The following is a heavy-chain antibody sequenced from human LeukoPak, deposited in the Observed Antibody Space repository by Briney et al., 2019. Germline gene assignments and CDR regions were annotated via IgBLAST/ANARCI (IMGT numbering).Heavy chain of an antibody. V-gene: IGHV3-11*01. CDR1: GFTFSDYY. J-gene: IGHJ4*02. Sequence: PGGSLRLSCAASGFTFSDYYMRWIRQAPGKGLEWVSDISSSGSTIYYADSVKGRFTISRDNAKNSLYLQMNSLRAEDTAVYYCARDPYYYGSGSFDYWGQGTLVTVSS. CDR2: ISSSGSTI. D-gene: IGHD3-10*01. CDR3: ARDPYYYGSGSFDY.